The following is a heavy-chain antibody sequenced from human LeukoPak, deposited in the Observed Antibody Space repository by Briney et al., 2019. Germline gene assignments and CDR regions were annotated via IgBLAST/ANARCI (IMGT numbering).Heavy chain of an antibody. CDR1: GYTFTSYG. V-gene: IGHV1-18*01. Sequence: ASVKVSCKASGYTFTSYGISWVRQAPGQGLEWVGWISAYNGNTNYAQKLQGRVTMTTDTSTSTAYRELRSLRSDDTAVYYCARTYSSGWYWFDPWGQGTLVTVSS. D-gene: IGHD6-19*01. J-gene: IGHJ5*02. CDR2: ISAYNGNT. CDR3: ARTYSSGWYWFDP.